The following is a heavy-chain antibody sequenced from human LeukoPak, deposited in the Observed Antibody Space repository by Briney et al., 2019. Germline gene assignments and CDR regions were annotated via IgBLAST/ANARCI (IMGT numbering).Heavy chain of an antibody. CDR2: INHSGST. CDR3: VRGLGYCSGGSCYAY. Sequence: SETLSLTCAVYGGSFSGYYWSWIRQPPGKGLEWIGEINHSGSTNYNPSLKSRVTISVDTSKNQFSLKLSSVTAADTAVYYCVRGLGYCSGGSCYAYWGQGTLVTVSS. D-gene: IGHD2-15*01. CDR1: GGSFSGYY. J-gene: IGHJ4*02. V-gene: IGHV4-34*01.